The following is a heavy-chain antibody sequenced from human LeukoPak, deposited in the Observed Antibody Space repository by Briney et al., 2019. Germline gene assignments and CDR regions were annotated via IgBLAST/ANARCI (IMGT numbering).Heavy chain of an antibody. V-gene: IGHV3-48*03. D-gene: IGHD3-10*01. J-gene: IGHJ5*02. Sequence: GGSLRLSCAASGFTFSSYEMNWVRQAPGKGLEWVSYISSSGSTIYYADSVKGRFTISRDNAKNSLYLQMNSLRAEDTALYYCAKDMVRGVNFWFDPWGQGTLVTVSS. CDR1: GFTFSSYE. CDR3: AKDMVRGVNFWFDP. CDR2: ISSSGSTI.